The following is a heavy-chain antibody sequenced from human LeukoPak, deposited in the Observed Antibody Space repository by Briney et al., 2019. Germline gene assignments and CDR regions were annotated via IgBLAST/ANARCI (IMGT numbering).Heavy chain of an antibody. V-gene: IGHV1-2*02. D-gene: IGHD2-2*01. J-gene: IGHJ5*02. CDR2: INPNSGGT. CDR3: ARDPPYCSSTSCYPNWFDP. Sequence: GASVKVSCKASGYTFTGYYMHWVRQAPGQGLEWMGWINPNSGGTNYAQKFQGRVTMTRDTSISTAYMELSRLRSDDTAVYYCARDPPYCSSTSCYPNWFDPWGQGTLVTVSS. CDR1: GYTFTGYY.